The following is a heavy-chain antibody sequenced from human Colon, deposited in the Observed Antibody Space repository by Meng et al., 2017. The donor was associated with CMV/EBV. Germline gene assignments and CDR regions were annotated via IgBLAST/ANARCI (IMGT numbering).Heavy chain of an antibody. Sequence: GSLRLSCTVSGGSMSGYYWNWIRQPPGKGLEWIGYTYYSGSTKFNPSLKSRVTISIDTSKNQFSLKLSSVTAADTAVYYCVRDNYDLWSGYFTDWGQGMLVTVSS. D-gene: IGHD3/OR15-3a*01. CDR2: TYYSGST. V-gene: IGHV4-59*01. CDR1: GGSMSGYY. CDR3: VRDNYDLWSGYFTD. J-gene: IGHJ4*02.